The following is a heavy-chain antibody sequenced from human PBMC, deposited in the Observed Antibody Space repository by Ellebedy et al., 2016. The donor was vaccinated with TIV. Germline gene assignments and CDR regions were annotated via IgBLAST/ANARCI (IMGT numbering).Heavy chain of an antibody. CDR3: ARDHIITGTTPYYYGMDV. CDR2: INPNSGGT. Sequence: ASVKVSCKASGYTFTGYYMHWVRQAPGQGLEWMGWINPNSGGTNYAQKFQGRVTMTRDTSTSTVYMELSSLRSEDTAVYYCARDHIITGTTPYYYGMDVWGQGTTVTVSS. V-gene: IGHV1-2*02. J-gene: IGHJ6*02. CDR1: GYTFTGYY. D-gene: IGHD1-7*01.